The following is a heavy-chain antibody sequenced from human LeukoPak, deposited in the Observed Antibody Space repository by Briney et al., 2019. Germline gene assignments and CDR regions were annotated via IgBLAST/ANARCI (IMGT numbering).Heavy chain of an antibody. Sequence: SETLSLTRTVSGGSTSSSSYYWGWIRQPPGKGLGWIGGIYYSGSTYYNPSLKSRVTISVDTSKNQFSPKLSSVTAADTAVYYCARRVTDYDFWSGYLMALDYWGQGTLVTVSS. V-gene: IGHV4-39*01. CDR1: GGSTSSSSYY. D-gene: IGHD3-3*01. CDR3: ARRVTDYDFWSGYLMALDY. CDR2: IYYSGST. J-gene: IGHJ4*02.